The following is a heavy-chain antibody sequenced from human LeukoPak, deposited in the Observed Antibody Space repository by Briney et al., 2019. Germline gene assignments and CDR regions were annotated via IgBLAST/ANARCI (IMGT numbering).Heavy chain of an antibody. CDR1: GVSISSGGYY. J-gene: IGHJ4*02. Sequence: PSQTLSLTCTVSGVSISSGGYYWSWIRQHPGKGLEWIGYIYYSGSTYYNPSLKSRVTISVDTSKNQFSLKLSSVTAADTAVYYCARGSYDILTGPPGYWGQGTLVTVSS. D-gene: IGHD3-9*01. CDR2: IYYSGST. V-gene: IGHV4-31*03. CDR3: ARGSYDILTGPPGY.